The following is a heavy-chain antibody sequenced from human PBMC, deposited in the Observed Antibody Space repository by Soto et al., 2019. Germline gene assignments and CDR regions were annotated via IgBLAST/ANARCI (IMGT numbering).Heavy chain of an antibody. Sequence: PGGSLRLSCAASGFTFSSYAMSWVRQAPGKGLEWVSAISGSGGSTYYADSVKGRFTISRDKSKNTLYLQMNSLRPEDTGVYFCARASAYFEPNWWGRGTLVTVSS. CDR3: ARASAYFEPNW. J-gene: IGHJ4*02. CDR2: ISGSGGST. D-gene: IGHD1-1*01. V-gene: IGHV3-23*01. CDR1: GFTFSSYA.